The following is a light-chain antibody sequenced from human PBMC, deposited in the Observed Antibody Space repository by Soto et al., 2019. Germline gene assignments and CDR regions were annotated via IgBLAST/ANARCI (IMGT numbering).Light chain of an antibody. CDR3: LQNYFHPRT. V-gene: IGKV1-6*01. Sequence: AVQMTQSPSSLSASVGDRVTITCRANRDIRNDLGWYQQKPGEAPKLLIFAASSLQSGVPSRFSGSGSGTDFTLTISSLQPEDFATYYCLQNYFHPRTFGQGTKVEI. J-gene: IGKJ1*01. CDR1: RDIRND. CDR2: AAS.